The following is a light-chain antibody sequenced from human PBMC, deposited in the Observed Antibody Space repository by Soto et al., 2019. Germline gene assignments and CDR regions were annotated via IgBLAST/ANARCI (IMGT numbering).Light chain of an antibody. CDR3: CSYAGSYTLGV. CDR2: DVS. J-gene: IGLJ3*02. V-gene: IGLV2-11*01. CDR1: SSEDGGYNY. Sequence: QSALTQPRSVSGSTRQSVTSSCTRTSSEDGGYNYVSWYQQDPGKAPKLVIYDVSKRPSGDPDRFSGSKSGNTASLTISGLQAEDEADYYCCSYAGSYTLGVFGGGTKLTVL.